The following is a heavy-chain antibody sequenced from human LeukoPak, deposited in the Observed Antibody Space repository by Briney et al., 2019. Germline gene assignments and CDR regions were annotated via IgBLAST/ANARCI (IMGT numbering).Heavy chain of an antibody. V-gene: IGHV3-23*01. CDR3: ANYYDSSGYYLGYFDY. Sequence: GVSLRLSCAASGFTFGSYAMSWVRQAPGKGLEWVSAISGSGGSTYYADSVKGRFTISRDNSKNTLYLQMNSLRAEDTAVYYCANYYDSSGYYLGYFDYWGQGTLVTVSS. CDR2: ISGSGGST. D-gene: IGHD3-22*01. J-gene: IGHJ4*02. CDR1: GFTFGSYA.